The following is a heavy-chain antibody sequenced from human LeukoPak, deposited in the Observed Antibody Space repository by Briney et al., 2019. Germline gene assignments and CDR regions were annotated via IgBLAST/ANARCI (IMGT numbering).Heavy chain of an antibody. Sequence: RGSLRLSCTDSGFSFTSYGMNWVRQAPGKGLEWVSYISSTSGTIQYADSVNGRFTISRDNAKNSLYLQIDGLRAEDTAVYYCARVSFTSAWSFDYWGPGTLVTVSS. V-gene: IGHV3-48*04. CDR2: ISSTSGTI. CDR3: ARVSFTSAWSFDY. J-gene: IGHJ4*02. CDR1: GFSFTSYG. D-gene: IGHD6-19*01.